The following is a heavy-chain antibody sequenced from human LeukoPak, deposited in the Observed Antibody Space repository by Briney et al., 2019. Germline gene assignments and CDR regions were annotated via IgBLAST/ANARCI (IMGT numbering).Heavy chain of an antibody. CDR1: GGSFSGYY. V-gene: IGHV4-34*01. CDR3: ARGLFGSSSWYVSLDY. Sequence: SETLSLTCAVYGGSFSGYYWSWIRQPPGKGLEWIGEINHSGSTNYNPSLKSRVTISVDTSKNQFSLKLSSVTAADTAVYYCARGLFGSSSWYVSLDYWGQGTLVTVSS. CDR2: INHSGST. J-gene: IGHJ4*02. D-gene: IGHD6-13*01.